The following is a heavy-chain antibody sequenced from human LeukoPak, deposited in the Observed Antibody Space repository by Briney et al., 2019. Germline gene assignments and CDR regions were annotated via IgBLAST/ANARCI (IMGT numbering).Heavy chain of an antibody. CDR3: ARVMVSRDKWKMPHSFDI. CDR2: IKQDGGEE. Sequence: GGSLRLSCAASGFTFNSYWMTWVRQAPGKGLEWVANIKQDGGEEYYVDSVKGRFTISRDNAKNSLYLQMNGLRAEDTAVYYCARVMVSRDKWKMPHSFDIWGQGTMVTVSS. CDR1: GFTFNSYW. V-gene: IGHV3-7*01. D-gene: IGHD1-1*01. J-gene: IGHJ3*02.